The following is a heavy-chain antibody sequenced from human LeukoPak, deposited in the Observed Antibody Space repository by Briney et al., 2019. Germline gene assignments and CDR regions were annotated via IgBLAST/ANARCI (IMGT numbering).Heavy chain of an antibody. CDR1: GYTFTSYG. CDR2: ISAYNGNT. J-gene: IGHJ4*02. CDR3: ARELLWFGELLVGVEFDY. D-gene: IGHD3-10*01. Sequence: GASVKVSCKASGYTFTSYGISWVRQAPGQGLEWMGWISAYNGNTNYAQKLQGRVTMTTDTSTSTAYMELRSLRSDDTAVYYCARELLWFGELLVGVEFDYWGQGTLVTVSS. V-gene: IGHV1-18*01.